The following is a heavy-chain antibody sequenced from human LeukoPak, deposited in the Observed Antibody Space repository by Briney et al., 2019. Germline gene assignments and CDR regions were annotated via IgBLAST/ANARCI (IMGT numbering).Heavy chain of an antibody. D-gene: IGHD3-22*01. J-gene: IGHJ4*02. CDR3: VRVGTDSIGSYPDY. CDR1: GFTFSSCG. CDR2: IWSDGSKK. Sequence: GGSLRLSCTASGFTFSSCGMHWVRQAPGQGLEWVAVIWSDGSKKYHADSVRGRFTISRDNTKNMLYLQMNSLRAEDTAIYYCVRVGTDSIGSYPDYWGQGTLVTVTS. V-gene: IGHV3-33*01.